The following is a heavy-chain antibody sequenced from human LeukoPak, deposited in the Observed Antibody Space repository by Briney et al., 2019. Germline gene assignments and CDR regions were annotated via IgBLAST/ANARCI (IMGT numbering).Heavy chain of an antibody. CDR2: IYYSGST. J-gene: IGHJ4*02. D-gene: IGHD4-17*01. Sequence: SQTLSLTCTVSGGSISSGDYYWSWIRQPPGKGLEWIGYIYYSGSTYYNPSLKSRVTISVVTSKNQFSLKLSSVTAADTAVYYCAREGSMTTVTYFDYWGQGTLVTVSS. CDR3: AREGSMTTVTYFDY. CDR1: GGSISSGDYY. V-gene: IGHV4-30-4*01.